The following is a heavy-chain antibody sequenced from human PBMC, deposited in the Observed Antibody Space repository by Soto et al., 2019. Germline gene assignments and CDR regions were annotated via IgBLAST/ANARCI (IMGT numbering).Heavy chain of an antibody. J-gene: IGHJ5*02. CDR1: GYTFTGYY. V-gene: IGHV1-2*02. D-gene: IGHD2-2*02. CDR2: INPNSGGT. Sequence: GASVKVSCKASGYTFTGYYMHWVRQARGQGLEWMGWINPNSGGTNYAQKFQGRVTMTRDTSISTAYMELSRLRSDDTAVYYCARDGPYCSSTSCYIGFWFDPWGQGTLVTVSS. CDR3: ARDGPYCSSTSCYIGFWFDP.